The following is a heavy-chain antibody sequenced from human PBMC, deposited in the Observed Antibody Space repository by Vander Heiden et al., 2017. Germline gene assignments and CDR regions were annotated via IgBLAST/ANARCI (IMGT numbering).Heavy chain of an antibody. CDR3: ARDSSGYDLITPRRYFDY. CDR1: GGSISSSNW. Sequence: QVQLQESGPGLVKPSGTLSLTCAVSGGSISSSNWWSWVRQPPGKGLEWIGEIYHSGSTNYNPSLKSRVTISVDKSKNQFSLKLSSVTAADTAVYYCARDSSGYDLITPRRYFDYWGQGTLVTVSS. CDR2: IYHSGST. J-gene: IGHJ4*02. V-gene: IGHV4-4*02. D-gene: IGHD5-12*01.